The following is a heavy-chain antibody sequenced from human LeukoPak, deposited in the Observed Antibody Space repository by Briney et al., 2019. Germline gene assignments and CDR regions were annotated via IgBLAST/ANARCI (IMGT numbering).Heavy chain of an antibody. CDR3: AKELDTMFFDY. D-gene: IGHD5-18*01. V-gene: IGHV3-43*01. CDR1: GFNFDRYT. J-gene: IGHJ4*02. CDR2: AGWAGGTT. Sequence: GGSLRLSCATSGFNFDRYTIHWVRQAPGKGLEWVSLAGWAGGTTYYSDSVRGRFTIFRDSGKNSVYLQMNSLTTDDTAFYFCAKELDTMFFDYWGQGALVTVSS.